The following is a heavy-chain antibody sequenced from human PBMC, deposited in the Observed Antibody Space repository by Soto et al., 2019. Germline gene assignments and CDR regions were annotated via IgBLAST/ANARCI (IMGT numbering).Heavy chain of an antibody. Sequence: HLQLQESGPGQMKPSETLSLTCTVSGGSVSSSSYYWGWIRQPPGKGLEWIGSIYYSGSTYYKPSLKRRVTISVDTSKNQFAPQLSSVTAADRAVYHCATLPWNQDIDSWGQGTLVTVSS. J-gene: IGHJ4*02. CDR2: IYYSGST. CDR1: GGSVSSSSYY. CDR3: ATLPWNQDIDS. D-gene: IGHD1-1*01. V-gene: IGHV4-39*01.